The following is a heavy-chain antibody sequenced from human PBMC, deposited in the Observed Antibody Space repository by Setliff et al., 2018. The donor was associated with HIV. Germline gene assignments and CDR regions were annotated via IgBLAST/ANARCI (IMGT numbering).Heavy chain of an antibody. Sequence: SETLSLTCTVSGGSISSSSYYWGWIRQPPGKGLEWIGSIYYSGSAYYSPSLKSRVTISVDTSKNQFSLKLSSVAAADTAVNYCARRKGYCSGPSCLEFSWFDPWGQGTLVTVSS. D-gene: IGHD2-2*01. CDR3: ARRKGYCSGPSCLEFSWFDP. CDR2: IYYSGSA. CDR1: GGSISSSSYY. V-gene: IGHV4-39*01. J-gene: IGHJ5*02.